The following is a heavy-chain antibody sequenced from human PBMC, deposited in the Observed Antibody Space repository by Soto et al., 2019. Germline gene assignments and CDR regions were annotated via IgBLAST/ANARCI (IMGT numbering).Heavy chain of an antibody. CDR3: AKPPHNWLYYYGMDV. CDR1: GLTFSSYA. J-gene: IGHJ6*02. D-gene: IGHD1-1*01. Sequence: EVQLLESGGGLVQPGGSLRLSCAASGLTFSSYAMSWVRQAPEKGLEWVSAISGRGGSTYYADSVKGRFTISRDNSKNTLYLQMTSLRAEDTAIYYCAKPPHNWLYYYGMDVWGQGTTVTVSS. CDR2: ISGRGGST. V-gene: IGHV3-23*01.